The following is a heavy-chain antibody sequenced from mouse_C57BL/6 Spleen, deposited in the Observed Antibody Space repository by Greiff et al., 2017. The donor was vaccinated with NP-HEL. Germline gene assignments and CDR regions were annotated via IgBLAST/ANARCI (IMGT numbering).Heavy chain of an antibody. CDR3: ARYYGYGFYYFDY. Sequence: QVHVKQPGTELVKPGASVKLSCKASGYTFTSYWMHWVKQRPGQGLEWIGNINPSNGGTNYNEKFKSKATLTVDKSSSTAYMQLSSLTSEDSAVYYCARYYGYGFYYFDYWGQGTTLTVSS. J-gene: IGHJ2*01. V-gene: IGHV1-53*01. CDR2: INPSNGGT. CDR1: GYTFTSYW. D-gene: IGHD2-2*01.